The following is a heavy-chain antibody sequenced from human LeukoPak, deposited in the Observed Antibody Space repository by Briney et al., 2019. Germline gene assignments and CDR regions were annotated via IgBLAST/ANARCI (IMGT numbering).Heavy chain of an antibody. Sequence: GGSLRLSCAASGFTVSSNYMSWVRQAPGKGLEWVSVIYSGGSTYYADSVKGRFTISRDNSKNTLYLQMNSLRAEDTAVYYCAKGGRASGYYRVFDYWGQGTLVTVSS. CDR3: AKGGRASGYYRVFDY. J-gene: IGHJ4*02. CDR2: IYSGGST. V-gene: IGHV3-53*01. CDR1: GFTVSSNY. D-gene: IGHD3-22*01.